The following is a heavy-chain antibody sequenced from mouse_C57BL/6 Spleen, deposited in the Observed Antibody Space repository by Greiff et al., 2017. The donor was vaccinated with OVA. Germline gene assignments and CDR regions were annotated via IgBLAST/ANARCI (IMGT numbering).Heavy chain of an antibody. Sequence: EVQLQQSGPELVKPGASVKISCKASGYTFTDYYMNWVKQSHGKSLEWIGDINPNNGGTSYNQKFKGKATLTVDKSSSTAYMELRSLTSEDSAVYYCARFTAQATYYAMDYWGQGTSVTVSS. CDR3: ARFTAQATYYAMDY. CDR1: GYTFTDYY. J-gene: IGHJ4*01. V-gene: IGHV1-26*01. D-gene: IGHD3-2*02. CDR2: INPNNGGT.